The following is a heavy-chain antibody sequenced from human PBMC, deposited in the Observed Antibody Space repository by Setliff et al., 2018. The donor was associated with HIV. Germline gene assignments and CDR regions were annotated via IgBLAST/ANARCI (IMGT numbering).Heavy chain of an antibody. D-gene: IGHD1-26*01. CDR2: IYTTGSA. CDR3: ASTSGSGSVAVGDI. J-gene: IGHJ3*02. CDR1: GDSISNYY. Sequence: SETLSLTCTVSGDSISNYYWSWVRQPPGKGLEWIGYIYTTGSANYNPSLKSRVTISVDTSKNQFSLKLSSVTAADTAVYYCASTSGSGSVAVGDIWGQGTMVTVSS. V-gene: IGHV4-4*09.